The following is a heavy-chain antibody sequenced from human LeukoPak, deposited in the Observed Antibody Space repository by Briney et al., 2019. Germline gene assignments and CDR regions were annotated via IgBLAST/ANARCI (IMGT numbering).Heavy chain of an antibody. CDR3: ARGIAAARRPQGPYYYYGMDV. CDR1: GGTFSCYA. J-gene: IGHJ6*02. D-gene: IGHD6-13*01. Sequence: ASVKVSCKASGGTFSCYAISWVRQAPGQGLEWMGGIIPIFGTANYAQKFQGRVTITADESTSTAYMELSSLRSEDTAVYYCARGIAAARRPQGPYYYYGMDVWGQGTTVTVSS. V-gene: IGHV1-69*01. CDR2: IIPIFGTA.